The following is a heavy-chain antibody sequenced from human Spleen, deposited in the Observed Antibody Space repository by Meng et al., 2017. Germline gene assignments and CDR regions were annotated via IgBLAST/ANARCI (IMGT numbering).Heavy chain of an antibody. Sequence: QLQLQESAPGLVKPSETLSLTCTVSGGSISSGDYYWSWIRQPPGKGLEWIGYIYYSGSTYYNPSLKSRVTISLDTSKNQFFLNLSSMTAADTAVYYCARAVGTTFGYWGQGTLVTVSS. D-gene: IGHD1-1*01. CDR2: IYYSGST. CDR3: ARAVGTTFGY. J-gene: IGHJ4*02. CDR1: GGSISSGDYY. V-gene: IGHV4-30-4*01.